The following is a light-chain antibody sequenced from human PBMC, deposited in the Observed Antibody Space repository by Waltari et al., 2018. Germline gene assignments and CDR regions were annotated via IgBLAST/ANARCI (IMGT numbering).Light chain of an antibody. CDR3: MQGTHWPYT. CDR2: KVS. V-gene: IGKV2-30*01. Sequence: DAVLTQSPLSLTVTLGQPASLPCRASQSLVFSDGNPYLNWFHQRPGQPPRRLIYKVSNRDSGVPDRFSGSVSGPDFTLKISRVEAEDVGGVYYCMQGTHWPYTFGQGTKLDIK. J-gene: IGKJ2*01. CDR1: QSLVFSDGNPY.